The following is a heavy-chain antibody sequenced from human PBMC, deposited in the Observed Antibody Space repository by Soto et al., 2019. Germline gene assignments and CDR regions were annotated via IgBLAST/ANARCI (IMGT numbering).Heavy chain of an antibody. J-gene: IGHJ6*02. CDR2: IIPIFGTA. Sequence: SVKVSCKASGGTFSSYAISWVRQAPGQGLEWMGGIIPIFGTANYAQKFQGRVTITADESTSTAYMELSSLRSEDTAVYYCARVPGGGDYYYYGMDVWGQGTTVTVSS. CDR3: ARVPGGGDYYYYGMDV. CDR1: GGTFSSYA. V-gene: IGHV1-69*13. D-gene: IGHD2-2*01.